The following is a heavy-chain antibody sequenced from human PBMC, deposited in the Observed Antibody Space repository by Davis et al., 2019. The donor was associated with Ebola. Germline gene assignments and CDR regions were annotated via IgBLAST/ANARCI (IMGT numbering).Heavy chain of an antibody. CDR3: ATPTTKGFDY. CDR1: GFTFSDYY. J-gene: IGHJ4*02. CDR2: ISSSSSYT. V-gene: IGHV3-11*06. Sequence: GESLKISCAASGFTFSDYYMSWIRQAPGKGLEWVSYISSSSSYTNYADSVKGRFTISRDNAKNSLYLQMNSLRAEDTAVYYCATPTTKGFDYWGQGTLVTVSS. D-gene: IGHD1-14*01.